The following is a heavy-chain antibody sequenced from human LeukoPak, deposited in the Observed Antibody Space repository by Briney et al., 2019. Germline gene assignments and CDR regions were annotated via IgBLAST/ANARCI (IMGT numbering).Heavy chain of an antibody. CDR2: ISGGGGYP. D-gene: IGHD6-19*01. Sequence: GGSLRLSCAASGFTFSGNVMNWIRHRTGKGLEWVSSISGGGGYPYYADSVKGRFTISRDNSKNTLYLQMHSLRGEDTGVYYCVLGAVDGYYFAHWGQGALVTVYS. V-gene: IGHV3-23*01. CDR3: VLGAVDGYYFAH. J-gene: IGHJ4*02. CDR1: GFTFSGNV.